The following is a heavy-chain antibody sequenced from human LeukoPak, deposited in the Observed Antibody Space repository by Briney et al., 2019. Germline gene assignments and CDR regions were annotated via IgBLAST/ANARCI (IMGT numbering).Heavy chain of an antibody. J-gene: IGHJ5*02. D-gene: IGHD3-16*01. V-gene: IGHV1-69*04. CDR2: IIPILNQA. CDR3: ARVWGEPSRWFDP. CDR1: GGTFTDYS. Sequence: GASVTVSCKAPGGTFTDYSISWVRQAPGQGLEWMGRIIPILNQANYAQRFQGRVTMTRDTSISTAYMELSRLRSDDTAVYYCARVWGEPSRWFDPWGQGTLVTVSS.